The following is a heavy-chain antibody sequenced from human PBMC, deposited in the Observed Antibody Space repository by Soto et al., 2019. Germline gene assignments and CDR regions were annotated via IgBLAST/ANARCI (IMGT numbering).Heavy chain of an antibody. CDR1: GGSFSSYY. CDR2: IYYSGST. D-gene: IGHD4-17*01. CDR3: ARDDYASSAFDI. J-gene: IGHJ3*02. Sequence: PSETLSLTCAVYGGSFSSYYWSWIRQPPGKGLEWIGYIYYSGSTNYNPSLKSRVTISVDTSKNQFSLKLSSVTAADTAVYYCARDDYASSAFDIWGQGTMVTVSS. V-gene: IGHV4-59*01.